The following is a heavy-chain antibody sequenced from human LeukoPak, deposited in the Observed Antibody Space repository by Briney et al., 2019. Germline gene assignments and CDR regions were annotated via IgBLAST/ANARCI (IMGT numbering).Heavy chain of an antibody. CDR3: ARDLRIAAAGIASLPEGY. Sequence: GASVKVSCKASGYTFTSYGISWVRQAPGQGLEWMGWISAYSGNTNYAQKLQGRVTMTTDTSTSTAYMELRSLRSDDTAVYYCARDLRIAAAGIASLPEGYWGQGTLVTVSS. D-gene: IGHD6-13*01. V-gene: IGHV1-18*01. J-gene: IGHJ4*02. CDR1: GYTFTSYG. CDR2: ISAYSGNT.